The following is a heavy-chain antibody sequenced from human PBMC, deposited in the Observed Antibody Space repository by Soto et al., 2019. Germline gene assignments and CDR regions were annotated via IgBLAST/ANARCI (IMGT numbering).Heavy chain of an antibody. CDR1: GGSITSGADY. V-gene: IGHV4-31*03. CDR3: ARRLNFVRGALVWGYMDV. CDR2: IYYTGST. Sequence: QVQLQESGPGLVKPSQTLSLTCTVSGGSITSGADYWTWIRQYPGKGLEWIGYIYYTGSTSYNPSPPRRLSISVDTSKNQLALNLRSVTAADTAVYYCARRLNFVRGALVWGYMDVWGKGTTVTVSS. J-gene: IGHJ6*03. D-gene: IGHD3-16*01.